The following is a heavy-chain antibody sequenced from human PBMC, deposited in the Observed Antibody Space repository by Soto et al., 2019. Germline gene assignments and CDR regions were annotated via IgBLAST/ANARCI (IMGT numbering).Heavy chain of an antibody. Sequence: GALVKVSCKASGYTFTRYYIHWVRQAPGQGLEWMGRINPSLGITSYAQKFQDRVTITADKSTSTAYMELSSLRSEDTAVYYCARWGYYGSGSWWFDPWGQGTLVTVSS. CDR1: GYTFTRYY. D-gene: IGHD3-10*01. V-gene: IGHV1-46*01. CDR3: ARWGYYGSGSWWFDP. J-gene: IGHJ5*02. CDR2: INPSLGIT.